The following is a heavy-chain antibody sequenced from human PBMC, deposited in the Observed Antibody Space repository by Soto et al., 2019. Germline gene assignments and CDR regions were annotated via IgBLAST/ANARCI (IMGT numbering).Heavy chain of an antibody. V-gene: IGHV1-69*06. Sequence: QVQLVQSGAEVKKPGSSVKVSCKASGGTLSSYAISWVRQAPGQGLEWVGGIIPIFGTANYAQKFQGRVIITADKYTGTAYMELSSLRSEDTAVYYCARLRERYKWNDGEIYYYYGMDVWGQRTTVTVSS. D-gene: IGHD1-1*01. J-gene: IGHJ6*02. CDR2: IIPIFGTA. CDR1: GGTLSSYA. CDR3: ARLRERYKWNDGEIYYYYGMDV.